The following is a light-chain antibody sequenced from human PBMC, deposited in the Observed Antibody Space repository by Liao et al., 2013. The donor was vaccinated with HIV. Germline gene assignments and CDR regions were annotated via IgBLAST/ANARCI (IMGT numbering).Light chain of an antibody. V-gene: IGLV3-21*01. CDR3: QAWDIGTGV. CDR1: NLGEKS. J-gene: IGLJ1*01. Sequence: YVLTQPPSVSLAPGKTATVACRGNNLGEKSVHWYQQKPGQSPVLVIYEDDKRPSGIPERFSGSNSGNTATLTISGAQAMDEADYICQAWDIGTGVFGTGTKVTVL. CDR2: EDD.